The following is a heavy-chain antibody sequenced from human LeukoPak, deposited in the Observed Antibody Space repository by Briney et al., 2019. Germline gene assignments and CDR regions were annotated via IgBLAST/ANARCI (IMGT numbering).Heavy chain of an antibody. D-gene: IGHD1-20*01. V-gene: IGHV5-51*01. J-gene: IGHJ3*02. CDR3: ARHGRDNWRTLPGAFDI. Sequence: GESLKISCKGSGYSFTSYWIGWVRQMPGKGLEWMGVIYPGDSDTRYSPSFQGQVTISADKSISTAYLQWSSLQASDTAMYYCARHGRDNWRTLPGAFDIWGQGTMVTVSS. CDR2: IYPGDSDT. CDR1: GYSFTSYW.